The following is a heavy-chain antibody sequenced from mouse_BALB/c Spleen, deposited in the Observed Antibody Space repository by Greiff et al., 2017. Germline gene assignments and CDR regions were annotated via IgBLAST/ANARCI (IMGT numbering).Heavy chain of an antibody. Sequence: EVHLVESGGGLVKPGGSLKLSCAASGFTFSSYTMSWVRQTPEKRLEWVATISSGGGNTYYPDSVKGRFTISRDNAKNNLYLQMSSLRSEDTALYYCAKGEAYYRYEYWGQGTTLTVSS. CDR3: AKGEAYYRYEY. D-gene: IGHD2-14*01. CDR2: ISSGGGNT. CDR1: GFTFSSYT. J-gene: IGHJ2*01. V-gene: IGHV5-9*03.